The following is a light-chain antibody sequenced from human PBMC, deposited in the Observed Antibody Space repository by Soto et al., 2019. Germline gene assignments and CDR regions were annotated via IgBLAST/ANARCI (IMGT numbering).Light chain of an antibody. Sequence: IQLTQSPSSLSASVGDRVTITCQASQDIDKNLNWYQQKPGKAPKLLIYDASSLQTGVPSRFSGSGSATDFTFTISSLQPEDIATYYCQQYDNLLAITFGQGIRLEIK. CDR3: QQYDNLLAIT. V-gene: IGKV1-33*01. CDR1: QDIDKN. J-gene: IGKJ5*01. CDR2: DAS.